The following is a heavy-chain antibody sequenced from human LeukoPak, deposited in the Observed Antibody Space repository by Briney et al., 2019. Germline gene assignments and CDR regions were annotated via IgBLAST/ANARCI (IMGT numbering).Heavy chain of an antibody. CDR1: GGTFSSYA. Sequence: GASVKVSCKASGGTFSSYAISWVRQAPGQGLEWMGRIIPILGIANYAQKFQGRVTITADKSTSTAYMELSSLRSEDTAVYYCARSQGWLQPPFDYWGQGTLVTVSS. D-gene: IGHD5-24*01. CDR3: ARSQGWLQPPFDY. V-gene: IGHV1-69*04. J-gene: IGHJ4*02. CDR2: IIPILGIA.